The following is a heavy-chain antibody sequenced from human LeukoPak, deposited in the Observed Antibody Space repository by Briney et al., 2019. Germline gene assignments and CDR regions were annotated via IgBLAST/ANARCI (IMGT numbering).Heavy chain of an antibody. Sequence: GGSLRLSCAASGFTFSSYSMNWVRQAPGKGLEWVSSISSSSSYIYYADSVKGRFTISRDNAKNSLYLQTNSLRAEDTAVYYCARDLSRGSYYYFDYWGQGTLVTVSS. J-gene: IGHJ4*02. V-gene: IGHV3-21*01. CDR3: ARDLSRGSYYYFDY. CDR2: ISSSSSYI. D-gene: IGHD1-26*01. CDR1: GFTFSSYS.